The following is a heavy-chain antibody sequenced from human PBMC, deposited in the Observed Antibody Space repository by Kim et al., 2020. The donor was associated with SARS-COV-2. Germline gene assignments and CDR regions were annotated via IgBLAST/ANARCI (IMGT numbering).Heavy chain of an antibody. CDR1: GFTFSRYW. CDR3: VRRGITALRWGLDV. V-gene: IGHV3-74*01. J-gene: IGHJ6*02. D-gene: IGHD6-13*01. Sequence: GGSLRLSCAASGFTFSRYWMHWVRQVPGKGLVWVSRIHSDGGNTTYADSVKGRFTISRDNVRSTLHLQMNSLKAEDTGVYYCVRRGITALRWGLDVWGHGTTVTVSS. CDR2: IHSDGGNT.